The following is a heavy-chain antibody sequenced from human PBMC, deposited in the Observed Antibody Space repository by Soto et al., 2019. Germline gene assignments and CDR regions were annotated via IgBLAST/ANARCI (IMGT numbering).Heavy chain of an antibody. CDR1: GLSFTDYS. J-gene: IGHJ6*02. D-gene: IGHD3-16*01. CDR3: TRDGGRAYDMDV. CDR2: ISFRCIRK. V-gene: IGHV3-48*02. Sequence: GGSLRLSCAASGLSFTDYSLNWVRQAPGKGLEWVSYISFRCIRKLYAVSVRGRFTISRDDAKNSVFLQINSLRDEDTAVYYCTRDGGRAYDMDVWGQGTTVTVSS.